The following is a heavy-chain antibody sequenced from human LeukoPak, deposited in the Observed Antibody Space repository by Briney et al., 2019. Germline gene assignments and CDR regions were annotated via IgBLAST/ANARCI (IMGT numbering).Heavy chain of an antibody. V-gene: IGHV4-34*01. CDR1: GGSFSGYY. D-gene: IGHD3-3*01. CDR3: ARGGWITIFGVVIKRYNWFDP. J-gene: IGHJ5*02. CDR2: INHSGST. Sequence: SETLSLTCAVYGGSFSGYYWSWIRQPPGKGLEWIGEINHSGSTNYNPSLKSRVTISVDTYKNQFYLQLSSVTAADTDVYYCARGGWITIFGVVIKRYNWFDPWGQGTLVTVSS.